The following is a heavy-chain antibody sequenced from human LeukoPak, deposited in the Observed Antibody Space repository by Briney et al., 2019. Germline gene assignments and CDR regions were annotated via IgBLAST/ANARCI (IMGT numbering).Heavy chain of an antibody. CDR3: ARGDSSGYYKLFDY. Sequence: SETLSLTCTVSGGSISSGGHYWSWIRQHPGKGLEWIGYIYYSGSTYYNPSLKSRVTISVDTSKNQFSLRLYSVTAADTAVYYCARGDSSGYYKLFDYWGQGTLVTASS. CDR2: IYYSGST. D-gene: IGHD3-22*01. J-gene: IGHJ4*02. V-gene: IGHV4-31*03. CDR1: GGSISSGGHY.